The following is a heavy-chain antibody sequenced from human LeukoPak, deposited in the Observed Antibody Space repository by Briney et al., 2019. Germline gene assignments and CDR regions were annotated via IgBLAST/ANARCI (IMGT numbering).Heavy chain of an antibody. CDR3: ARRVVAAHNWFDP. J-gene: IGHJ5*02. CDR2: TYHSGSS. CDR1: GDSITNSY. V-gene: IGHV4-4*07. Sequence: SETLSLTCTVSGDSITNSYWSWIRQSAGKGLEWIGHTYHSGSSAYHPSLKSRVSMLVDTSTNQLFLNLTSVTAADTAVYYCARRVVAAHNWFDPWGQGTLVTVSS. D-gene: IGHD2-15*01.